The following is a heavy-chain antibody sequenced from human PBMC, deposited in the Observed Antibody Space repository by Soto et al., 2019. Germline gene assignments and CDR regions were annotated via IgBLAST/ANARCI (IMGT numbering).Heavy chain of an antibody. Sequence: GESLKISCKGSGYCFPTYWLAWVRQTPGRGLEYMGIIYPGDSDSRYSPAFQGQVTISADKSINTAYLQWTSLKASDTAIYYCARSRVSTPRLEDPFDIWGQGTMVTVSS. CDR2: IYPGDSDS. CDR3: ARSRVSTPRLEDPFDI. CDR1: GYCFPTYW. J-gene: IGHJ3*02. V-gene: IGHV5-51*01. D-gene: IGHD5-12*01.